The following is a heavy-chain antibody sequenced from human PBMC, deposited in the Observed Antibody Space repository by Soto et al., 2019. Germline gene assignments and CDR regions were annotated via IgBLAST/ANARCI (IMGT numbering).Heavy chain of an antibody. V-gene: IGHV3-7*01. CDR1: GFTFSTYW. CDR3: VCGGNFFIY. Sequence: EVQLVESGGGLVQPGGSLRLSCAASGFTFSTYWMTWVRQPPGKGLEWVANMDQDGSETYYVDSVRGRFTVSRDNAQNSLYLQMNSLRVEDTAVYFCVCGGNFFIYWGQGTLVTVPP. CDR2: MDQDGSET. J-gene: IGHJ4*02. D-gene: IGHD3-16*01.